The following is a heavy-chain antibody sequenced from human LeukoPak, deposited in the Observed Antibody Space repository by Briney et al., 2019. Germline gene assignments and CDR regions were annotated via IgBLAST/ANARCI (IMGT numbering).Heavy chain of an antibody. Sequence: GGSLRLSCAASGFTFSSYSMNWVRQAPGKGLEWVSSISSSSSYIYYADSVKGRFTISRDNAKNSLYLQMNSLRAEDTAVYYCAKDRLGSYSRPYYFDSWGQGTLVTVSS. CDR2: ISSSSSYI. CDR1: GFTFSSYS. CDR3: AKDRLGSYSRPYYFDS. D-gene: IGHD6-13*01. V-gene: IGHV3-21*01. J-gene: IGHJ4*02.